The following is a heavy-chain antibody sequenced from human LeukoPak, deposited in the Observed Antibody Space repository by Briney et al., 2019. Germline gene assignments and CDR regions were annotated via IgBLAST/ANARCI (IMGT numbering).Heavy chain of an antibody. J-gene: IGHJ4*02. CDR2: IKQDGSEK. CDR3: ARVARYYFDY. Sequence: GGSLRLSCAASGCTFSSYWMSWVRQAPGKGLEWVANIKQDGSEKYYVDSVKGRFTISRDNAKNSLYLQMNSLRAEDTAVYYCARVARYYFDYWGQGTLVTVSS. CDR1: GCTFSSYW. V-gene: IGHV3-7*01.